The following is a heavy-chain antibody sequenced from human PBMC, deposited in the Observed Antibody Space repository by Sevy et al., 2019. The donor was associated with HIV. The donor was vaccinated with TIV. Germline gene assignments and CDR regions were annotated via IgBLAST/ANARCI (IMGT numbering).Heavy chain of an antibody. CDR2: INHSGST. Sequence: SETLSLTCAVYGGSFSGYYWNWIRQSPGKGLEWIGEINHSGSTQYNPSLKSRVTISVDTSKNQFSLGLNSVTAADTAVYYCARAPPVVVVPGAPSWFDPWGQGTLVTVSS. D-gene: IGHD2-2*01. V-gene: IGHV4-34*01. J-gene: IGHJ5*02. CDR1: GGSFSGYY. CDR3: ARAPPVVVVPGAPSWFDP.